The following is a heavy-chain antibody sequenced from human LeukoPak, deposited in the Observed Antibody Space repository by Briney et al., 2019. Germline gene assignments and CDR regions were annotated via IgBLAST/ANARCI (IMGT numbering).Heavy chain of an antibody. CDR3: ARAEYSNYHFDY. Sequence: SETLSLTCTVSGGSISGYYWSWIRQPPGKGLEWIGYVYYSGTTNYNPSLKSRVTISVDTSKNQFSLKLSSVTAADTAVYYCARAEYSNYHFDYWGQGTLVTLSS. CDR1: GGSISGYY. CDR2: VYYSGTT. J-gene: IGHJ4*02. D-gene: IGHD4-11*01. V-gene: IGHV4-59*01.